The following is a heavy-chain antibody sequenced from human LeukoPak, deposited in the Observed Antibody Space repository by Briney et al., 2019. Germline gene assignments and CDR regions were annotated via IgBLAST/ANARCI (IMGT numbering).Heavy chain of an antibody. CDR2: IYYSGST. V-gene: IGHV4-39*02. J-gene: IGHJ4*02. CDR3: ARETWIQLWLLDY. Sequence: SETLSLTCTVPGGSISSSSYYWGWIRQPPGKGMEWIGSIYYSGSTYYNPSLKSRVTISVDTSKNQFSLKLSSVTAADTAVYYCARETWIQLWLLDYWGQGTLVTVSS. D-gene: IGHD5-18*01. CDR1: GGSISSSSYY.